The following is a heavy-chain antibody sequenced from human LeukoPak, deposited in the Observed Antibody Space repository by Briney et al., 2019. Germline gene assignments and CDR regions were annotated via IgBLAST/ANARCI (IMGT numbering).Heavy chain of an antibody. CDR3: AKHNGRRDIVATDAFDI. Sequence: GGSLRLSCAASGFTFSSYAMSWVRQAPGKGLEWVSAISGSGGGTYYADSVKGRFTISRDNSKNTLYLQMNSLRAEDTAVYYCAKHNGRRDIVATDAFDIWGQGTMVTVSS. CDR2: ISGSGGGT. J-gene: IGHJ3*02. CDR1: GFTFSSYA. V-gene: IGHV3-23*01. D-gene: IGHD5-12*01.